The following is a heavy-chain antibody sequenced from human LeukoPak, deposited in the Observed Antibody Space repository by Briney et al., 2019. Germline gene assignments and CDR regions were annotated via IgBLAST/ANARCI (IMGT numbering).Heavy chain of an antibody. V-gene: IGHV4-30-4*01. CDR2: IYYSGST. Sequence: PSETQSLTCTVSGGSISSGDYYWSWIRQPPGKGLEWIGYIYYSGSTYYNPSLKSRVTISVDTSKNQFSLKLSSVTAADTAVYYCARGFITVVTPDAFDIWGQGTMVTVSS. CDR1: GGSISSGDYY. D-gene: IGHD4-23*01. CDR3: ARGFITVVTPDAFDI. J-gene: IGHJ3*02.